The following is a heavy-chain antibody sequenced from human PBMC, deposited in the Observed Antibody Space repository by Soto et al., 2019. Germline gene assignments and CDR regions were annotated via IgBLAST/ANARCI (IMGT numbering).Heavy chain of an antibody. Sequence: SETLSLTCTVSGGSISSGDYYWSWIRQPPGKGLEWIGYIYYSGSTYYNPSLKSRVTISVDTSKNQFSLKLSSVTAADTAVYYCARRSDYYDSSGYPIRWFDPWGQGTLVTVSS. CDR2: IYYSGST. CDR3: ARRSDYYDSSGYPIRWFDP. CDR1: GGSISSGDYY. D-gene: IGHD3-22*01. J-gene: IGHJ5*02. V-gene: IGHV4-30-4*01.